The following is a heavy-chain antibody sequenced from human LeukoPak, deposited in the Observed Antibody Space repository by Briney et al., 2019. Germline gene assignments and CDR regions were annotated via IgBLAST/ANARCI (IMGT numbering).Heavy chain of an antibody. CDR2: ISAYNGNT. Sequence: ASVKVSCKASGYTFTSYGISWVRQAPGQGLEWMGWISAYNGNTNYAQKLQGRVTMTTDTPTSTAYMELRSLRSDDTAVYYCARSLGYYDFWSGYYTEGDYWGQGTLVTVSS. D-gene: IGHD3-3*01. CDR1: GYTFTSYG. CDR3: ARSLGYYDFWSGYYTEGDY. J-gene: IGHJ4*02. V-gene: IGHV1-18*01.